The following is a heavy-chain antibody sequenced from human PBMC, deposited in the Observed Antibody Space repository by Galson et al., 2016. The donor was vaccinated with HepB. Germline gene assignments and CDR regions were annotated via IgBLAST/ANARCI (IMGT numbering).Heavy chain of an antibody. Sequence: SLRLSCAASGFTFSSYAMAWVRQAPGKGLEWVSGMSDSDDIYYSPTVKGWFTISRDNSKNTVFLQLTSLRAEDTAVYYCAKDKRGHSSAWYWYFDYWGPGTLVSVSS. D-gene: IGHD6-13*01. CDR2: MSDSDDI. V-gene: IGHV3-23*01. CDR3: AKDKRGHSSAWYWYFDY. CDR1: GFTFSSYA. J-gene: IGHJ4*02.